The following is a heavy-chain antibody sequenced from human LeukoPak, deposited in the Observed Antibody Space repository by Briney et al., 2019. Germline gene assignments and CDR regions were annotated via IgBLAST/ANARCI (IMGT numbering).Heavy chain of an antibody. J-gene: IGHJ5*02. Sequence: PGGSLRLSCAASGFTFSDYYMSWIRQAPGKGLEWVAFIRYDGSNKYYADSVKGRFTISRDNSKNTLYLQMNSLRAEDTAVYYCAKDSAAGTVWFDPWGQGTLVTVSS. CDR1: GFTFSDYY. V-gene: IGHV3-30*02. CDR2: IRYDGSNK. D-gene: IGHD6-13*01. CDR3: AKDSAAGTVWFDP.